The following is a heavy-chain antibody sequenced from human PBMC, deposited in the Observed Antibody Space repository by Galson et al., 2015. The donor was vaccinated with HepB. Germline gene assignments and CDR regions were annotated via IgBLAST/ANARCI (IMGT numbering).Heavy chain of an antibody. V-gene: IGHV1-69*13. CDR3: AREAGATVAPHMEASRFDY. CDR1: GGTFSSYA. CDR2: IIPIFGTA. J-gene: IGHJ4*02. Sequence: SVKVSCKASGGTFSSYAISWVRQAPGQGLEWMGGIIPIFGTANYAQKFQGRVTITADESTSTAYMELSSLRSEDTAVYYCAREAGATVAPHMEASRFDYWGQGTLVTVSS. D-gene: IGHD1-26*01.